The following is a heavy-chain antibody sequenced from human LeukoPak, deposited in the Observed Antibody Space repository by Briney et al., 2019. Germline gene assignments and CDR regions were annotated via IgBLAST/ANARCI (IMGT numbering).Heavy chain of an antibody. Sequence: AGGSLRLSCAASGFTFSSYGMSWVRQAPGKGLEWVSAISGSGGSTYYADSVKGRFTISRDNSKNTLYLQMNNLRAEDSAVYYCAKDLSGYGPYWYFDLWGRGTLVTVSS. CDR3: AKDLSGYGPYWYFDL. V-gene: IGHV3-23*01. J-gene: IGHJ2*01. CDR2: ISGSGGST. CDR1: GFTFSSYG. D-gene: IGHD6-25*01.